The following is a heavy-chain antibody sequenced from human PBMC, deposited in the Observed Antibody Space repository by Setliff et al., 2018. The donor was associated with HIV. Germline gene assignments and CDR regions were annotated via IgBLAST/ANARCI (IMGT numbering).Heavy chain of an antibody. Sequence: SETLSLTCTVSGGSISSSSSYWGWIRQPPGRGLEWIGSVSYSGSTYYNPSLKSRVTISVDTSKNQFSLKLSSVTAADTAVYYCARHGVDDTSANYFRFGVHDHWGQGTLVTVSS. CDR2: VSYSGST. D-gene: IGHD3-22*01. J-gene: IGHJ4*02. CDR1: GGSISSSSSY. V-gene: IGHV4-39*01. CDR3: ARHGVDDTSANYFRFGVHDH.